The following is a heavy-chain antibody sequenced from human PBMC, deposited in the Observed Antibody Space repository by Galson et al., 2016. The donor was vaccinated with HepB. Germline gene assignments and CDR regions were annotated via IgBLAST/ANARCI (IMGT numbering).Heavy chain of an antibody. Sequence: SLRLSCAASGFTFSTYTMSWVRQAPGKGLEWVSGIDGRGGSTYYADSVKGRFTISRDNSKNTLYLQMNSLKAEDTAIYYCAKDRYWNRDFDYWGQGTLVTVSS. CDR3: AKDRYWNRDFDY. V-gene: IGHV3-23*01. J-gene: IGHJ4*02. CDR1: GFTFSTYT. D-gene: IGHD1-1*01. CDR2: IDGRGGST.